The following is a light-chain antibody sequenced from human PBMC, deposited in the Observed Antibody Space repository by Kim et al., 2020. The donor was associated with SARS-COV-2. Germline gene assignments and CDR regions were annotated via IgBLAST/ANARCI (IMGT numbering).Light chain of an antibody. J-gene: IGLJ1*01. CDR3: QAWDSSIYV. CDR1: KLGDKY. V-gene: IGLV3-1*01. CDR2: RDN. Sequence: SVSPGQTASITCSGDKLGDKYASWYQQKPGQSPVVVIFRDNRRPSGSPERFSGSNSGNTSTLTISGTQARDEADYYCQAWDSSIYVFGTGTKVTVL.